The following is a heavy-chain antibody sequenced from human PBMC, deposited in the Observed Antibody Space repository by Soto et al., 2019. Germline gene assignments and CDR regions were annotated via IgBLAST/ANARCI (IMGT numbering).Heavy chain of an antibody. Sequence: QVQFVQSGAEVKKPGASVRLSCKPSGYTLPNYSIQWVRQAAGQGLQWLGWINPGSGYTEYSQRFQGRVTLSRDNSASTFYMDLTSLTSEDTAVYFCTRDLNGGNPFDLWGQGTLVTVS. J-gene: IGHJ4*02. CDR1: GYTLPNYS. V-gene: IGHV1-3*01. CDR3: TRDLNGGNPFDL. D-gene: IGHD2-8*01. CDR2: INPGSGYT.